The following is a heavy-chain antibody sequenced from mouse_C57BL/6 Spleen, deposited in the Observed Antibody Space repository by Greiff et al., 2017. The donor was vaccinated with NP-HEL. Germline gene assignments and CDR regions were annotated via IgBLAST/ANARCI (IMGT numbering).Heavy chain of an antibody. D-gene: IGHD1-1*01. Sequence: DVKLQESGPGLVKPSPSLSLTCSVTGYSITSGYYWNWIRQFPGNKLEWMGYISYDGSNNYNPSLKNRISITRDTSKNQFFLKLNSVTTEDTATYYCARFSPYYYGSSYFDVWGTGTTVTVSS. CDR2: ISYDGSN. V-gene: IGHV3-6*01. J-gene: IGHJ1*03. CDR1: GYSITSGYY. CDR3: ARFSPYYYGSSYFDV.